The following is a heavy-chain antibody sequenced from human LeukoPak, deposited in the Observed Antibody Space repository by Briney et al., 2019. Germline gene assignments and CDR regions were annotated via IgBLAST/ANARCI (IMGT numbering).Heavy chain of an antibody. CDR2: INHSGST. V-gene: IGHV4-34*01. D-gene: IGHD6-19*01. CDR3: ARVNRGYSSGWYRWFDP. J-gene: IGHJ5*02. Sequence: SETLSLTCAVYGGSFSGYYWSWIRQPPGKGLEWIGEINHSGSTNYNPSLKSRVTISVDTSKNQFSLKLSSVTAADTAVYYCARVNRGYSSGWYRWFDPRGQGTLVTVSS. CDR1: GGSFSGYY.